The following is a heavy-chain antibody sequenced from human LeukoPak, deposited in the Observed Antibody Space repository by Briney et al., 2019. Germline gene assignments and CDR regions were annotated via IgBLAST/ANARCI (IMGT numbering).Heavy chain of an antibody. CDR2: IIPIFGTA. CDR3: ARALTEYSIDY. CDR1: GGTFSSYA. V-gene: IGHV1-69*13. D-gene: IGHD6-6*01. Sequence: ASVKVSCKASGGTFSSYAISWVRQAPGQGLERMGGIIPIFGTANYARKFQGRVTITADESTSTAYMELSSLRSEDTAVYYCARALTEYSIDYWGQGTLVTVSS. J-gene: IGHJ4*02.